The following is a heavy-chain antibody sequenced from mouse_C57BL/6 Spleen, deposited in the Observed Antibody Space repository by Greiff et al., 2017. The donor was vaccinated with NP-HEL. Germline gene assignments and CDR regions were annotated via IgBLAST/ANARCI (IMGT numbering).Heavy chain of an antibody. D-gene: IGHD3-2*02. J-gene: IGHJ2*01. CDR1: GYAFSSSW. CDR2: IYPGDGDT. V-gene: IGHV1-82*01. CDR3: ARQLRLRGLDY. Sequence: VKLQESGPELVKPGASVKISCKASGYAFSSSWMNWVKQRPGKGLEWIGRIYPGDGDTNYNGKFKGKATLTADKSSSTAYMQLSSLTSEDSAVYYCARQLRLRGLDYWGQGTTLTVSS.